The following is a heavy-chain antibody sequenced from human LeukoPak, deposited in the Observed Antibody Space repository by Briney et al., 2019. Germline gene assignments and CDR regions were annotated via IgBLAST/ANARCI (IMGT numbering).Heavy chain of an antibody. CDR3: AIEGVELRAFDI. CDR1: GGTFSSYT. J-gene: IGHJ3*02. V-gene: IGHV1-69*04. CDR2: IIPILGIA. Sequence: SVKVSCKASGGTFSSYTISWVRQAPGQGLEWMGRIIPILGIANYAQKFQGRVTITADKSTSTAYMELSSLRSEDTAVYYCAIEGVELRAFDIWGQGTMVTVSS. D-gene: IGHD1-7*01.